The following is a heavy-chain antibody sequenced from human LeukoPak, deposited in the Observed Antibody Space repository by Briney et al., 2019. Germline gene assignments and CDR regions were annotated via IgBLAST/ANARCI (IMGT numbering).Heavy chain of an antibody. CDR3: ARDQRQQLALDAFDI. J-gene: IGHJ3*02. CDR1: GGSISSYY. V-gene: IGHV4-4*07. Sequence: PSETLSLTCTVSGGSISSYYWSWIRQPAGKGLEWIGRIYTSGSTNYNPSLKSRVTMSVDTSKNQFSLKLSSVTAADTAVYYCARDQRQQLALDAFDIWGQGTMVTVSS. D-gene: IGHD6-13*01. CDR2: IYTSGST.